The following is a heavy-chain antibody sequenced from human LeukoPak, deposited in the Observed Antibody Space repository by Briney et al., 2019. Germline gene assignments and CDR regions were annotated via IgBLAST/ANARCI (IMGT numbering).Heavy chain of an antibody. CDR2: ISSSGSTI. CDR3: ARGEPSYYDSSGYQYFDY. Sequence: GGSLRLSCAASGFTFSDYYMSWIRQAPGKGLEWVSYISSSGSTIYYADSVKGRFTISRDNAKNSLYLQMNSLRAEDTAVYYCARGEPSYYDSSGYQYFDYWGQGTLVTVSS. V-gene: IGHV3-11*01. CDR1: GFTFSDYY. D-gene: IGHD3-22*01. J-gene: IGHJ4*02.